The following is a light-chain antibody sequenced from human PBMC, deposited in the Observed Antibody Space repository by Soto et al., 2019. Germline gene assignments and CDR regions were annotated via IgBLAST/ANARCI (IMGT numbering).Light chain of an antibody. V-gene: IGKV3-15*01. CDR3: HQYDHGSEA. Sequence: EIVMPPSPATLSLAPGERATLSCRASQSVRSNLAWYQHKPGQAPRLLIYAASTRSTAVPARFSASGSGTEFTHTISGRQAEDCEVYYCHQYDHGSEAVGQGTRLEIK. J-gene: IGKJ5*01. CDR2: AAS. CDR1: QSVRSN.